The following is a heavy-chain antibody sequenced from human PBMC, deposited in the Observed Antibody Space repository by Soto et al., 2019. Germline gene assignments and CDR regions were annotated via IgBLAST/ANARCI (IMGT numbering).Heavy chain of an antibody. J-gene: IGHJ4*02. D-gene: IGHD6-19*01. Sequence: PGGSLRLSCAASGFSFSSYGMHCVRQAPGKGLEWVAVISYDVTNKYYADSVKGRFTISRDNSKNTLYLQMNSLRAEDTAVYYCAKDLRIAVAGTDYFDSWGQGTLVTVSS. CDR1: GFSFSSYG. CDR2: ISYDVTNK. CDR3: AKDLRIAVAGTDYFDS. V-gene: IGHV3-30*18.